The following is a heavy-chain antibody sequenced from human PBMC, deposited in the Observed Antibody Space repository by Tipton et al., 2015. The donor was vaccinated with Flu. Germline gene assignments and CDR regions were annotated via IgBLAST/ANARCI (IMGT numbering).Heavy chain of an antibody. D-gene: IGHD3-3*01. CDR1: SGSISSSSYY. CDR3: ARHDYRTTFGVVIIEYFDH. V-gene: IGHV4-39*01. CDR2: IYHSGST. Sequence: TLSLTCIVSSGSISSSSYYWGWIRQPPGRGLEWIGSIYHSGSTYYNPSLKSRVTISVDTSKNQFSLRLSSVTAADTAVYYCARHDYRTTFGVVIIEYFDHWGQGTPVTVSS. J-gene: IGHJ1*01.